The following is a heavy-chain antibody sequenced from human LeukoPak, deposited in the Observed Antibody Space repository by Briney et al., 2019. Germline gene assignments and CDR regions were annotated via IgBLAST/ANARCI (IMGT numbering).Heavy chain of an antibody. V-gene: IGHV1-2*02. Sequence: GASVKVSCKASGYTFIGYYIHWVRQAPGQGLEWMGWINPNSGGTNYAQKFQGRVTMTRDTSISTAYMELSRLRSDDTAVYYCAREDSGYDLHNFDYWGQGTLVTVSS. CDR1: GYTFIGYY. CDR3: AREDSGYDLHNFDY. J-gene: IGHJ4*02. D-gene: IGHD5-12*01. CDR2: INPNSGGT.